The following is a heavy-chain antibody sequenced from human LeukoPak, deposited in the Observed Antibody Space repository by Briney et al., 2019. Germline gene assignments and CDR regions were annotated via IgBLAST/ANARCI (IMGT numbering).Heavy chain of an antibody. CDR3: ARGRYSSGYD. Sequence: GGSLRLSCAASGFTFSNFWMHWARQAPGKGLVWVSHINSDGSSTSSADSVKGRFTISRDNAKNTLYLQMSSLRAEDTAVYYCARGRYSSGYDWGQGTLVTVSS. D-gene: IGHD6-19*01. CDR2: INSDGSST. CDR1: GFTFSNFW. V-gene: IGHV3-74*01. J-gene: IGHJ4*02.